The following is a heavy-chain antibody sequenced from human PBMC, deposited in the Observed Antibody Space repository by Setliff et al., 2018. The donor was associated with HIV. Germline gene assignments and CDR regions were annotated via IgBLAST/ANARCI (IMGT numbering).Heavy chain of an antibody. J-gene: IGHJ5*02. CDR3: AMGAWDSSGYYYWFDP. CDR2: MNPESGNT. D-gene: IGHD3-22*01. V-gene: IGHV1-8*01. Sequence: GASVKVSCKASGYTFTSYAINWVRQATGQGLEWMGWMNPESGNTGYAQKFQGGGTMARNTSISTAYMELSSLRSEDTAVYYCAMGAWDSSGYYYWFDPWGQGTLVTVSS. CDR1: GYTFTSYA.